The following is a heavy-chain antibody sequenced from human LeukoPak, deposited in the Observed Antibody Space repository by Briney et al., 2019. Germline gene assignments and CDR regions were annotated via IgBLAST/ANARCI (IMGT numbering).Heavy chain of an antibody. CDR1: GGSISSSSYY. CDR2: IYDSGRT. J-gene: IGHJ5*02. V-gene: IGHV4-39*01. D-gene: IGHD6-6*01. Sequence: SETLSLTCTVSGGSISSSSYYWGWNRQPPGKGLEWIGSIYDSGRTYDNPARRSRITICVNTDKNQFSLKLSSVTAADTAVYYCARRSSSSPTPYWFDPWGQGTLVTVSS. CDR3: ARRSSSSPTPYWFDP.